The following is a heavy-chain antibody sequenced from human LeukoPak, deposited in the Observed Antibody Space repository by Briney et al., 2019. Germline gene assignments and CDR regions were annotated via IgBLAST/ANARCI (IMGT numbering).Heavy chain of an antibody. CDR2: ITSSGEST. CDR3: AKVLRAWYFDL. Sequence: GGSLRLSCAASGFTFSSYAMTWVRQAPGRGLEWVSSITSSGESTFYADSVKGRFTISRDNSKNTLHLQMNSQRAEDTAIYYCAKVLRAWYFDLWGRGTLVTVSS. J-gene: IGHJ2*01. V-gene: IGHV3-23*01. CDR1: GFTFSSYA.